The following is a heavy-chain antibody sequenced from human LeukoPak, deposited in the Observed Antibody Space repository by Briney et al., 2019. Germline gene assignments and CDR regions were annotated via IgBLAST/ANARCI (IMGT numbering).Heavy chain of an antibody. CDR2: ISGSGDSA. Sequence: GGSLRLSCAASGFTCSTYAVNRVRQAPGKRLEWVSNISGSGDSAYYADSVKGRFTIASDNSNDTLYLQRSSVRVDDTAVYYCARDRGRYYDSRGFYWGYYFDSWGQGILVTVSA. CDR3: ARDRGRYYDSRGFYWGYYFDS. V-gene: IGHV3-23*01. D-gene: IGHD3-22*01. CDR1: GFTCSTYA. J-gene: IGHJ4*02.